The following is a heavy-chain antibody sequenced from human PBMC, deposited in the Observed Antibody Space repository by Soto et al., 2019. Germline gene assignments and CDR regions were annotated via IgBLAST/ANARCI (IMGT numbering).Heavy chain of an antibody. J-gene: IGHJ5*02. D-gene: IGHD6-6*01. CDR2: ISGSGGST. V-gene: IGHV3-23*01. CDR3: AKDPEYSSPRGMLDP. Sequence: GGSLRLSCAASGFTFSSYAMSWVRQAPGKGLEWVSAISGSGGSTYYAGSVKGRFTISRDNSKNTLYLQMNSLRAEDTAVYYCAKDPEYSSPRGMLDPWGQGTLVTVSS. CDR1: GFTFSSYA.